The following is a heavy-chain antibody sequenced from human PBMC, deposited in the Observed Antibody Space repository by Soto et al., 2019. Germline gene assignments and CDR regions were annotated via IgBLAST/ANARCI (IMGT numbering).Heavy chain of an antibody. CDR3: ARVWYYDSSGYYAFDY. V-gene: IGHV1-18*01. CDR1: GDGFSNYG. CDR2: ISAYDGQT. D-gene: IGHD3-22*01. Sequence: GASVKVSCKASGDGFSNYGFSWVRQAPGQGLEWMGWISAYDGQTNYTKNFQGRVTMTTDTSSSTAYMELRSLRSDDTAVYYCARVWYYDSSGYYAFDYWGLGTLVTVSS. J-gene: IGHJ4*02.